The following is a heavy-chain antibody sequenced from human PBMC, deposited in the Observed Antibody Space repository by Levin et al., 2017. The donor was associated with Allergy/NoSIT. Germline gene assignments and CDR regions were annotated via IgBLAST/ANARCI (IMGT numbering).Heavy chain of an antibody. V-gene: IGHV3-23*01. CDR1: GFTFSSYA. CDR2: ISGSGGST. CDR3: AKVGHYGWYFDL. Sequence: GESLKISCAASGFTFSSYAMSWVRQAPGKGLEWVSAISGSGGSTYYADSVKGRFTISRDNSKNTLYLQMNSLRAENTAVYYCAKVGHYGWYFDLWGRGTLVTVSS. D-gene: IGHD4-17*01. J-gene: IGHJ2*01.